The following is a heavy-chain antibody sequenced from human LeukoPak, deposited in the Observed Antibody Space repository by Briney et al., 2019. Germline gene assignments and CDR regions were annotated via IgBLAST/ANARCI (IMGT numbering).Heavy chain of an antibody. V-gene: IGHV3-23*01. D-gene: IGHD3/OR15-3a*01. CDR1: GFTFSSYS. J-gene: IGHJ4*02. CDR3: AKRPSGTGYSAFDY. Sequence: GGSLRLSCAASGFTFSSYSMNWVRQAPRKGLEWVSSVSGSGSSVSYADSVKGRFTISRDNSKNTLYLQMNSLRAEDTAVYYCAKRPSGTGYSAFDYWGQGTLVTVSS. CDR2: VSGSGSSV.